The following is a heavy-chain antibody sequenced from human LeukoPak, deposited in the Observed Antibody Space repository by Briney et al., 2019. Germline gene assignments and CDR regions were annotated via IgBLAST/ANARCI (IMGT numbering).Heavy chain of an antibody. CDR2: INYSEST. CDR3: ARGVVLRYFDWLKRSNWFDP. Sequence: PSETLSLTCAVYGGSFSGYFWSWIRQPPGKGLEWIGEINYSESTNYNPSLKSRVTISVDTSKNQFSLKLSSVTAADTAVYYCARGVVLRYFDWLKRSNWFDPWGQGTLVTVSS. CDR1: GGSFSGYF. J-gene: IGHJ5*02. V-gene: IGHV4-34*01. D-gene: IGHD3-9*01.